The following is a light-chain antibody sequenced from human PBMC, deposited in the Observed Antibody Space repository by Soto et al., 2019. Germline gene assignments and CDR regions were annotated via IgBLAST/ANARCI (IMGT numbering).Light chain of an antibody. CDR2: DVN. V-gene: IGLV2-14*03. CDR1: SSDIGAYNF. J-gene: IGLJ2*01. CDR3: NSFTTSTTMI. Sequence: QSALTQPASVSGSPGQSVTISCTGTSSDIGAYNFVSWYQQHPGKAPKLMIYDVNIRPSGVSNRFSGSKSGNTASLTISGLQAEDEADYYCNSFTTSTTMIFGGGTKVTVL.